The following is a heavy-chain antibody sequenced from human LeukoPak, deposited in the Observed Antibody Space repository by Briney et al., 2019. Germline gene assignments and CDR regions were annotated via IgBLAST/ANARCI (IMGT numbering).Heavy chain of an antibody. V-gene: IGHV3-11*04. CDR2: ISSSGTPV. Sequence: GGSLRLSCAASGFTFSDYYMTWIRQAPGKGLEWVSYISSSGTPVYYADSVKGRFTISRDNAKKSVYLQMNSLRAEDTAVYYCARVGTGYSTSFFFDYWGQGTLVIVSS. CDR1: GFTFSDYY. J-gene: IGHJ4*02. CDR3: ARVGTGYSTSFFFDY. D-gene: IGHD6-6*01.